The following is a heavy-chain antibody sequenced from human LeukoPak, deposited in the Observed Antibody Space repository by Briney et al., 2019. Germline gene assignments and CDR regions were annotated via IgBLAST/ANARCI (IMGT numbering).Heavy chain of an antibody. CDR3: ARAYYDILTGYGKTFDY. CDR1: GFTFSSYA. CDR2: ISGSGGST. D-gene: IGHD3-9*01. Sequence: PGGSLRLSCAASGFTFSSYAMSWVRQAPGKGLEWVSAISGSGGSTYYADSVKGRFTISRDNAKNSLYLQMNSLRAEDTAVYYCARAYYDILTGYGKTFDYWGQGTLVTVSS. V-gene: IGHV3-23*01. J-gene: IGHJ4*02.